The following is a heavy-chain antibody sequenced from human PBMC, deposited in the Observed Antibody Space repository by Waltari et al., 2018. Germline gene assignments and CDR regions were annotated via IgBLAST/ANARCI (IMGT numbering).Heavy chain of an antibody. Sequence: QVQLQQWGAGLLKPSETLSLTCAVYGGSFSGYYWSWIRQPPGKGLAWIGEINHSGSTNYNPAPKGRVTISVDTSKNQFSLKLSSVTAADSAVYYCARAWISLILGATSAFDIWGQGTMVTVS. CDR3: ARAWISLILGATSAFDI. J-gene: IGHJ3*02. D-gene: IGHD1-26*01. V-gene: IGHV4-34*01. CDR2: INHSGST. CDR1: GGSFSGYY.